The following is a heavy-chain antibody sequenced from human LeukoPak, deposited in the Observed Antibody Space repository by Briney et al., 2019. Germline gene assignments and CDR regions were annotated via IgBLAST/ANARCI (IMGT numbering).Heavy chain of an antibody. CDR2: IGHDGNYI. V-gene: IGHV3-33*01. CDR1: SFTFSNYG. J-gene: IGHJ4*02. D-gene: IGHD1-26*01. CDR3: ARDRGSHYLDY. Sequence: GGSLRLSCAASSFTFSNYGMYWVRQAPGKGLDWVAVIGHDGNYIYYGDYVKGRFTISRDNSKNTLYLQMNSLRAEDTAVYFCARDRGSHYLDYWGQGTLVTVSS.